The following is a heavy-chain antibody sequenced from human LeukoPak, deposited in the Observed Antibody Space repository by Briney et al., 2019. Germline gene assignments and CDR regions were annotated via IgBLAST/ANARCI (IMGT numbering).Heavy chain of an antibody. CDR2: INTNTGNP. Sequence: GASVKVSCKASGYTFTSYAMNWVRQAPGQGLEWMGWINTNTGNPSYARGFTGRFVFSLDTSVSTAHLQISSLKAEDTAVYYCARDERAYCGGDCYSDFLDYWGQGTLVTVSS. J-gene: IGHJ4*02. CDR1: GYTFTSYA. CDR3: ARDERAYCGGDCYSDFLDY. D-gene: IGHD2-21*02. V-gene: IGHV7-4-1*02.